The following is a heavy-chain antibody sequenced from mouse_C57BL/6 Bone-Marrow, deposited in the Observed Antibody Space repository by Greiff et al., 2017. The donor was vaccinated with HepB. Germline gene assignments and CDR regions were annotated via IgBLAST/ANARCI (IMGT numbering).Heavy chain of an antibody. J-gene: IGHJ4*01. CDR1: GFTFSDYG. CDR2: ISNLAYSI. CDR3: ARGGLSYAMDY. Sequence: EVKLMEPGGGLVQPGGSLKLSCAASGFTFSDYGLAWVRQAPRKGPGWVAFISNLAYSIYYADTVTGRFTITRENARNTLYLEMSSLRSEDTALYYCARGGLSYAMDYWGQGTAVTVSA. V-gene: IGHV5-15*01.